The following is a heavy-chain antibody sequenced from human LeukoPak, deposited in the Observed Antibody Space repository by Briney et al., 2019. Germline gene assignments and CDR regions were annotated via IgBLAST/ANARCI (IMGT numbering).Heavy chain of an antibody. V-gene: IGHV4-59*01. D-gene: IGHD6-6*01. CDR1: GGSISSYY. CDR3: ARDPPRWIYRSSSYGMDV. J-gene: IGHJ6*02. Sequence: SETLSLTCTVSGGSISSYYWSWIRQPPGKGLEWIGYIYYSGSTNYNPSLKSRVTISVDTSKNQFSLKLSSVTAADTAVYYCARDPPRWIYRSSSYGMDVWGQGTTVTVSS. CDR2: IYYSGST.